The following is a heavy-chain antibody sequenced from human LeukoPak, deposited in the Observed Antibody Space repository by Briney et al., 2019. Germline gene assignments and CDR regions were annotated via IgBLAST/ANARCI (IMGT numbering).Heavy chain of an antibody. Sequence: WASVKVSCKASGYTFTGNYMHWVRQAPGQGLEYMGYIDPNSGGTYYIQEFQGRATMTRDMSINTAYVELSSLTSDDTAVYYCARGGGTVAPAPWVPFAYWGQGTLVTVSS. V-gene: IGHV1-2*02. CDR2: IDPNSGGT. D-gene: IGHD4-11*01. CDR1: GYTFTGNY. CDR3: ARGGGTVAPAPWVPFAY. J-gene: IGHJ4*02.